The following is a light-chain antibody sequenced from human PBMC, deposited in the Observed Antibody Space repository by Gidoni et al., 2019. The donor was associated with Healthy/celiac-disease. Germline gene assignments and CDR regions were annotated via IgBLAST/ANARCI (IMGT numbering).Light chain of an antibody. CDR1: SSNIVAGYD. Sequence: QSVLTQPPPLSGAPGPRGTISCTGSSSNIVAGYDVHWYQQLPGTAPQLLIHGNSNRPSGVPYRFSGSKSGTSASLAITGLQAEDEADYYCQSYDSSLSAVVFGGGTKLTVL. V-gene: IGLV1-40*01. CDR2: GNS. J-gene: IGLJ2*01. CDR3: QSYDSSLSAVV.